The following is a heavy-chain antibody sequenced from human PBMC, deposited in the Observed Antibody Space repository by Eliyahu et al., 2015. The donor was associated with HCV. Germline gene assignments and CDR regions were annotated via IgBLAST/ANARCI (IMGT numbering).Heavy chain of an antibody. CDR1: GGPITTYY. CDR3: ASGGGGIAVAGTGGWFDP. D-gene: IGHD6-19*01. V-gene: IGHV4-59*01. CDR2: IHYSGSA. Sequence: QVQLQESGPGLVKPSETLSLTCXVXGGPITTYYWSWIRQPPGKGLEWIGYIHYSGSANYNPSLKSRVTISVDTSKNQFSLNLTSVTAADTAVYYCASGGGGIAVAGTGGWFDPWGQGTLVTVSS. J-gene: IGHJ5*02.